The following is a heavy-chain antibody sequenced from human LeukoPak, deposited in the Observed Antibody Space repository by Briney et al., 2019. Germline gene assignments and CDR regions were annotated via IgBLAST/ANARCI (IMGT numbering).Heavy chain of an antibody. CDR1: GGSFSGNY. Sequence: SETLSLTCAVYGGSFSGNYWNWIRQSPGKGLEWIGEINHSGSTNYNPSLKSRVTISVDTSKNQFSLKLSSVTAADTAVYFCAKRRITIFGEVIRQTRSWFDPWGQGTLVTVSS. D-gene: IGHD3-3*01. CDR2: INHSGST. CDR3: AKRRITIFGEVIRQTRSWFDP. V-gene: IGHV4-34*01. J-gene: IGHJ5*02.